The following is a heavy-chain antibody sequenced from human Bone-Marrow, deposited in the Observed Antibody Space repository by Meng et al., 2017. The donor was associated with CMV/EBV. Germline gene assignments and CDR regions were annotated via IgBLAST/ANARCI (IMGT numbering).Heavy chain of an antibody. Sequence: SGFTFISYALSCVRQAPGKWLEWVSSISGGGSKTYYTDSVRGRFTILRDNSKNTLDLQMNSLRVEDTAVYYCAKWWGGSDGYYYCFDYWGQGALVTVSS. D-gene: IGHD3-22*01. CDR2: ISGGGSKT. J-gene: IGHJ4*02. CDR3: AKWWGGSDGYYYCFDY. V-gene: IGHV3-23*01. CDR1: GFTFISYA.